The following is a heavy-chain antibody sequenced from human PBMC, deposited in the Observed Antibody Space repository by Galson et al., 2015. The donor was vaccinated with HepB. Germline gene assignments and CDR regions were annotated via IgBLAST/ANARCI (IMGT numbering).Heavy chain of an antibody. V-gene: IGHV3-30*03. CDR3: ARARGGNNWYPPWDVVDI. CDR1: GFTFSTYW. Sequence: SLRLSCAASGFTFSTYWMSWVRQAPGKGLEWVAVISYDGSNKYYADSVKGRFTISRHNFNNMLYLQMNSLRAEDTAVYYCARARGGNNWYPPWDVVDIWGQGTMVTVSS. CDR2: ISYDGSNK. J-gene: IGHJ3*02. D-gene: IGHD1-1*01.